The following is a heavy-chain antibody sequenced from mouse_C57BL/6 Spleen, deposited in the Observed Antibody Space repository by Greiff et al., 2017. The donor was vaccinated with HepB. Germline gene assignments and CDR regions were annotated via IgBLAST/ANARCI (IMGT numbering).Heavy chain of an antibody. Sequence: VQLQQSGPELVKPGASVKISCKASGYSLTGYYMNWVKQSPEKSLEWIGEINPSTGGTTYNQKFKAKATLTVDKSSSTAYMQLKSLTSEDSAVYYCARKDYSYYFDYWGQGTTLTVSS. CDR1: GYSLTGYY. CDR3: ARKDYSYYFDY. J-gene: IGHJ2*01. V-gene: IGHV1-42*01. CDR2: INPSTGGT. D-gene: IGHD2-12*01.